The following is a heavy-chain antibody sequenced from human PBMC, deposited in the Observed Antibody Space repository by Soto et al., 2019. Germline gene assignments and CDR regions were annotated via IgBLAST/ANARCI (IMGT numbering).Heavy chain of an antibody. CDR3: ARQRFLERLFSGVENFFDP. CDR2: IFYTGSA. CDR1: GGFISSSNYY. V-gene: IGHV4-39*01. Sequence: QPQLQESGPGLVKPSETLSLTCTVSGGFISSSNYYWAWIRQPPGKGLEWIGTIFYTGSAYYNPSLRSRATISVDTSKNQFSLKLTSVTAADTSVYYCARQRFLERLFSGVENFFDPWGQGTLVTVSS. J-gene: IGHJ5*02. D-gene: IGHD3-3*01.